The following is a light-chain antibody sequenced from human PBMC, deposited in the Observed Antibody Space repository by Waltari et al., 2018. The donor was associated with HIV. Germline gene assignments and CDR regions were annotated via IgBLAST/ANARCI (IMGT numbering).Light chain of an antibody. CDR3: QSYDSSNHVV. J-gene: IGLJ2*01. V-gene: IGLV6-57*01. CDR2: EDN. CDR1: SGSIASNY. Sequence: NFMLTQPHSVSESPGKTVTISCTRSSGSIASNYMQWSQQRPCSSPTTVIYEDNQRPSGVPDRFSGSIDSSSNSASLTISGLKTEDEADYYCQSYDSSNHVVFGGGTKLTVL.